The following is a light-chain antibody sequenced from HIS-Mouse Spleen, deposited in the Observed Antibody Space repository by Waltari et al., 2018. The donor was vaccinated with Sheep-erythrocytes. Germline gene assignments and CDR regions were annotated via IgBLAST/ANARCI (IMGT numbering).Light chain of an antibody. CDR2: EVS. V-gene: IGLV2-14*01. CDR1: SSDVGGYNY. Sequence: QSALTQPASVSGSPGQSITISCTGTSSDVGGYNYVSWYQQHQGKAPKLMIYEVSKRPAGVYKRFSGSKSANTASLTISGLQAEDEADYYCSSYTSSSTRVFGGGTKLTVL. CDR3: SSYTSSSTRV. J-gene: IGLJ3*02.